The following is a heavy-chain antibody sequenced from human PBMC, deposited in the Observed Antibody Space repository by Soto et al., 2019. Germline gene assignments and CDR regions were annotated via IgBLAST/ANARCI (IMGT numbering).Heavy chain of an antibody. CDR3: ATHGATTMARGAMKHYYYVMDV. CDR2: ISYDGSNK. D-gene: IGHD3-10*01. V-gene: IGHV3-30*03. CDR1: GFTFSSYG. Sequence: GGSLRLSCAASGFTFSSYGMHWVRQAPGKGLEWVAVISYDGSNKYYADSVKGRFTISRDNSKNTLYLQMNSLRSEDTAVYYCATHGATTMARGAMKHYYYVMDVWGQGTTVTVSS. J-gene: IGHJ6*02.